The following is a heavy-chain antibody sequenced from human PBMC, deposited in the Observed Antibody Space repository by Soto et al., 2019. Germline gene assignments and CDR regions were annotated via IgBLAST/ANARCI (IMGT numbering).Heavy chain of an antibody. D-gene: IGHD3-22*01. CDR1: GYSINSDDY. J-gene: IGHJ5*02. CDR3: ARVGPWVPYYYDSSPYTFENWFDP. CDR2: IYHSVST. Sequence: SETLSLTCTVSGYSINSDDYWGWIRQPPGKGLEWIASIYHSVSTFYNPSLRSRVTISIDTSKNQFSLRLTAVTAADTAVYYCARVGPWVPYYYDSSPYTFENWFDPWGQGTLVTSPQ. V-gene: IGHV4-38-2*02.